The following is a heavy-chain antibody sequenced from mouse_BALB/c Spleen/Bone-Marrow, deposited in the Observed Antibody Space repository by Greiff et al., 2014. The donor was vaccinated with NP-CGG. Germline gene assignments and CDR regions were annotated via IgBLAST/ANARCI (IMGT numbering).Heavy chain of an antibody. CDR1: GYTFTSYW. CDR2: IDPSDSET. CDR3: ARNANWYFDV. V-gene: IGHV1-52*01. Sequence: VQLVESGAELVRPGASVKLSCKASGYTFTSYWMNWVKQRPEQGLEWIGVIDPSDSETQHNQMFKDKATLTVDKSSSTVYMQLSSLTSEDSAVYYCARNANWYFDVWGAGTTVTVSS. J-gene: IGHJ1*01.